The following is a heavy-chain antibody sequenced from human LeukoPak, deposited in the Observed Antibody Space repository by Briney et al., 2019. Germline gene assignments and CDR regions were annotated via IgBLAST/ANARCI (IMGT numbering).Heavy chain of an antibody. Sequence: GGSLRLSCAASGFTFSSYSMNWVRQAPGKGLEWVAYISSSSSAIYYADSVKGRFTISRDNAKNSLYLQMNSLRAEDTALYYCARVERGAVTAYYYYMDVWGKGTTVTVSS. CDR3: ARVERGAVTAYYYYMDV. D-gene: IGHD4-17*01. V-gene: IGHV3-48*01. CDR2: ISSSSSAI. CDR1: GFTFSSYS. J-gene: IGHJ6*03.